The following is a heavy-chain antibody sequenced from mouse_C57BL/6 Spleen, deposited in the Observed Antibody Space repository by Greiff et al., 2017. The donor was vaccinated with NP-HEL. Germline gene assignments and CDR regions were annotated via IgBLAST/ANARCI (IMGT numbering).Heavy chain of an antibody. J-gene: IGHJ2*01. CDR2: IRNKANNHAT. CDR1: GFTFSDAW. D-gene: IGHD1-1*01. CDR3: TRQSIYYYGSSTEYFDY. V-gene: IGHV6-6*01. Sequence: EVMLVESGGGLVQPGGSMKLSCAASGFTFSDAWMDWVRQSPEKGLEWVAEIRNKANNHATYYAESVKGRFTISRDDSKSSVYLQMNSLRAEDTGIYYCTRQSIYYYGSSTEYFDYWGQGTTLTVSS.